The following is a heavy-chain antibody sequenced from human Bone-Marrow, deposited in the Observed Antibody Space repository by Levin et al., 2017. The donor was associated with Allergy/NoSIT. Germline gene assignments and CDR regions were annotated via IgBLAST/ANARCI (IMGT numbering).Heavy chain of an antibody. CDR2: INHSGST. CDR3: ARTREMVFDP. J-gene: IGHJ5*02. D-gene: IGHD5-24*01. CDR1: GGSFSGYY. V-gene: IGHV4-34*01. Sequence: TASETLSLTCAVYGGSFSGYYWSWIRQPPGKGLEWIGEINHSGSTNYNPSLKSRVTISVDTSKNQFSLKLSSVTAADTAVYYCARTREMVFDPWGQGTLVTVSS.